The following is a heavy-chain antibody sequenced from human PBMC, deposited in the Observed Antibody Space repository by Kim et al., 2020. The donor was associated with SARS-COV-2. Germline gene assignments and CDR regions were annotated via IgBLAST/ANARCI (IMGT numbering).Heavy chain of an antibody. CDR3: ARGGGSYANYYGMDV. CDR1: GYTFTGYY. D-gene: IGHD1-26*01. J-gene: IGHJ6*02. CDR2: INPNSGGT. Sequence: ASVKVSCKASGYTFTGYYMHWVRQAPGQGLEWMGWINPNSGGTNYAQKFQGWVTMTRDTSISTAYMELSRLRSDDTAVYYCARGGGSYANYYGMDVWGQGTTVTVSS. V-gene: IGHV1-2*04.